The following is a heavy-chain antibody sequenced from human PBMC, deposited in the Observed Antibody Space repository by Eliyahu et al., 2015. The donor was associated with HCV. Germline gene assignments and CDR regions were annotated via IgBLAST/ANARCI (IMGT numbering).Heavy chain of an antibody. D-gene: IGHD1-26*01. CDR3: AKDRVVGATFSQDIFDY. CDR1: GFPFSSXA. V-gene: IGHV3-23*01. Sequence: EVQLLESGGGLVQPGGSLXLSCAASGFPFSSXAMSWVRQAPGKGLGWVSAISGSGGSTYYADSVKGRFTISRDNSKNTLYLQMNSLRAEDTAVYYCAKDRVVGATFSQDIFDYWGQGTLVTVSS. CDR2: ISGSGGST. J-gene: IGHJ4*02.